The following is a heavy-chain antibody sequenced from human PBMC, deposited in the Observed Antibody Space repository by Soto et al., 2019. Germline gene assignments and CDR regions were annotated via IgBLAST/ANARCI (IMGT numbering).Heavy chain of an antibody. CDR1: GFTFSSYG. CDR2: ISYDGSNK. D-gene: IGHD2-15*01. J-gene: IGHJ4*02. CDR3: AKDFGYCSGGSCYSGPLDY. Sequence: GGSLRLSCAASGFTFSSYGMHWVRQAPGKGLEWVAVISYDGSNKYYADSVKGRFTISRDNSKNTLYLQMNSLRAEDTAVYYCAKDFGYCSGGSCYSGPLDYWGQGTLVTVSS. V-gene: IGHV3-30*18.